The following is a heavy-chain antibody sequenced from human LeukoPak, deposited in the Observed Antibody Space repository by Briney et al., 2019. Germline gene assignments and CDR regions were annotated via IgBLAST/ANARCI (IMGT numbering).Heavy chain of an antibody. CDR2: IYYSGST. J-gene: IGHJ3*02. CDR1: GGSISSSSYY. Sequence: SSETLSLTCTVSGGSISSSSYYWGWIRQPPGKGLEWIGGIYYSGSTYYNPSLKSRVTISVDTSKNQFSLKLSSVTATDTAVYYCAPLGRACAFDIWGQGTMVTVSS. V-gene: IGHV4-39*01. CDR3: APLGRACAFDI. D-gene: IGHD3-10*01.